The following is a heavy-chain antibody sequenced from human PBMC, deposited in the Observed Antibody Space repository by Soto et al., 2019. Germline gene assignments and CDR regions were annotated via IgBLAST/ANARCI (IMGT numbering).Heavy chain of an antibody. V-gene: IGHV3-23*01. D-gene: IGHD3-10*01. J-gene: IGHJ4*02. CDR1: GFAFNIYA. CDR3: AKDRNHYGSGSYFDY. CDR2: ISGSADST. Sequence: EVQLLESGGGLVQPGGSLRVSCAASGFAFNIYAMSWVRQAPGKGLEWVSVISGSADSTNYADSVKGRFTISRDNSKNTVYLQMNSLRLEDTAVYYCAKDRNHYGSGSYFDYWGQGTLVTVSS.